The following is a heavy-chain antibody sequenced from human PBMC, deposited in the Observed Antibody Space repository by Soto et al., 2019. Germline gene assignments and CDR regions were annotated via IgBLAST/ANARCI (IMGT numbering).Heavy chain of an antibody. D-gene: IGHD3-9*01. CDR3: AREKLRYFDWLKPYYFDY. Sequence: SETLSLTCAVYGGSFSGDYWSWIRQPPGKGLEWIGEINHSGSTNYNPSLKSRVTISVDTSKNQFSLKLSSVTAADTAVYYCAREKLRYFDWLKPYYFDYWGQGTLVTVSS. CDR2: INHSGST. V-gene: IGHV4-34*01. J-gene: IGHJ4*02. CDR1: GGSFSGDY.